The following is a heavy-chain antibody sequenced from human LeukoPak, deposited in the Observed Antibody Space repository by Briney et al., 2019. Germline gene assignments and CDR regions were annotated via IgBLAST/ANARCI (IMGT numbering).Heavy chain of an antibody. D-gene: IGHD2-15*01. V-gene: IGHV3-23*01. CDR2: IGGSGSTT. Sequence: GGSLRLSCAASGFIFSNYGMSWARQAPGKGLEWVSAIGGSGSTTYYADSVKGRFTISRDNSKNTLYLQMNSLRADDTAVYYCAKIVAGLDYWGQGTLVTVSS. J-gene: IGHJ4*02. CDR1: GFIFSNYG. CDR3: AKIVAGLDY.